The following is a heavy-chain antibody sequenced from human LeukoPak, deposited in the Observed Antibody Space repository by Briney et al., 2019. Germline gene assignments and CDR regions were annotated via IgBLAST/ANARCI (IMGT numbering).Heavy chain of an antibody. D-gene: IGHD3-10*01. J-gene: IGHJ4*02. CDR1: GFTFSSYA. CDR2: ISGSGGST. Sequence: PGGSLRLSCAASGFTFSSYAMSWVRQAPGKGLEWVSAISGSGGSTYYADSVTGRFTISRDNSKNTLYLQMNSLRAEDTAVYYCAKDPGAGYYFDYWGQGTLVTVSS. CDR3: AKDPGAGYYFDY. V-gene: IGHV3-23*01.